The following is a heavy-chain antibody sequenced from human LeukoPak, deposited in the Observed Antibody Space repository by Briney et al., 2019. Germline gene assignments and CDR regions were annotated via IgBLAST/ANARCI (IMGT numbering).Heavy chain of an antibody. CDR2: INHSGST. Sequence: PSETLSLTCAVYGGSFSGYYWSWIRQPPGKGLEWIGEINHSGSTNCNPSLKSRVTISVDTSKNQFSLKLSSVTAADTAVYYCARGQISVAGYYFDYWGQGTLVTVSS. J-gene: IGHJ4*02. V-gene: IGHV4-34*01. D-gene: IGHD4-23*01. CDR1: GGSFSGYY. CDR3: ARGQISVAGYYFDY.